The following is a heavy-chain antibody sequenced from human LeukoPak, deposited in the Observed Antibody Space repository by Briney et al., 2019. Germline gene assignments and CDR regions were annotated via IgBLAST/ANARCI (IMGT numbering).Heavy chain of an antibody. V-gene: IGHV3-73*01. CDR3: TRVRQPGEGDY. CDR1: GFTFSGSA. J-gene: IGHJ4*02. CDR2: IRSKANSYAT. Sequence: GGSLRLSCAASGFTFSGSAMHWVRQASGKGLEWVGRIRSKANSYATAYAASVKGRFTISRDDSKNTAYLQMNSLKTEDTAVNYCTRVRQPGEGDYWGQGTLVTVSS. D-gene: IGHD2-21*01.